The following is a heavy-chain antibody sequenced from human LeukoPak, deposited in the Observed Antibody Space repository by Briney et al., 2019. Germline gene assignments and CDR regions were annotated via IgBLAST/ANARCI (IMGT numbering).Heavy chain of an antibody. V-gene: IGHV1-18*01. D-gene: IGHD3-10*01. CDR2: ISAYNGHT. Sequence: ASVKVSCKASGYTFTNYGISWVRQAPGQGLEWMGWISAYNGHTKYAQKVQGRVTMTRDTSTSTAYMELRSLRSDDTAVYYCARVTLYGSGSYYNVIWFDPWGQGTLVTVSS. CDR3: ARVTLYGSGSYYNVIWFDP. J-gene: IGHJ5*02. CDR1: GYTFTNYG.